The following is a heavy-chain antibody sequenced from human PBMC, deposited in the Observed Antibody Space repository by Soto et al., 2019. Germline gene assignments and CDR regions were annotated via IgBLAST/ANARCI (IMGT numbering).Heavy chain of an antibody. CDR2: SIPIQGRA. CDR1: GGSFISYI. CDR3: AKSLVFVDHAYMYV. D-gene: IGHD2-21*01. J-gene: IGHJ6*03. Sequence: QVQLVQSGAEVRKPGSSVKVSCEASGGSFISYIFTWVRQAPGQGLEWMGRSIPIQGRADYPLKFQDRVTITADRSTQTVYMELRSLRPEDTALYYCAKSLVFVDHAYMYVWGKGTTVTVSS. V-gene: IGHV1-69*02.